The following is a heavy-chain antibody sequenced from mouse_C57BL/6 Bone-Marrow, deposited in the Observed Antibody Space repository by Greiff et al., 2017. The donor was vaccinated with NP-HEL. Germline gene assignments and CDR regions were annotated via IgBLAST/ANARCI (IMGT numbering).Heavy chain of an antibody. Sequence: ESGAELARPGASVKLSCKASGYTFTSYGISWVKQRTGQGLEWIGEIYPRSGNTYYNEKFKGKATLTADKSSSTAYMELRSLTSEYSAVYFCARYPYCGSSYDFDYWGQGTTLTVSS. CDR2: IYPRSGNT. V-gene: IGHV1-81*01. CDR1: GYTFTSYG. J-gene: IGHJ2*01. D-gene: IGHD1-1*01. CDR3: ARYPYCGSSYDFDY.